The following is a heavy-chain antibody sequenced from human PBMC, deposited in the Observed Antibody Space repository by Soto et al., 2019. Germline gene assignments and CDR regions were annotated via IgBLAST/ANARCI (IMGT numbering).Heavy chain of an antibody. V-gene: IGHV3-23*01. D-gene: IGHD4-4*01. CDR3: AKRVTFCYFDY. CDR1: GFTFGSYA. Sequence: EVLLLESGGGLVQPGGSLRLSCAASGFTFGSYALSWVRQAPGKGLEWVSAISPGGSTYYADSVKGRFTISSDNTKNTVYLQMNGLRVGDSAVYYCAKRVTFCYFDYWGQGTLVRVSS. J-gene: IGHJ4*02. CDR2: ISPGGST.